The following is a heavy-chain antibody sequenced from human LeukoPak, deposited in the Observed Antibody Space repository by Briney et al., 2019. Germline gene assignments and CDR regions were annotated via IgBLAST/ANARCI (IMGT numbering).Heavy chain of an antibody. CDR3: ARGGYYYDSSGSAEYFQH. Sequence: PSETLCLTCTVSGYSISSGYYWGWIRQPPGKGLEWIGSIYHSGSTNYNPSLKGRVTISVDTSKNQFSLKLSSVTAADTAVYYCARGGYYYDSSGSAEYFQHWGQGTLVTVSS. D-gene: IGHD3-22*01. CDR2: IYHSGST. CDR1: GYSISSGYY. V-gene: IGHV4-38-2*02. J-gene: IGHJ1*01.